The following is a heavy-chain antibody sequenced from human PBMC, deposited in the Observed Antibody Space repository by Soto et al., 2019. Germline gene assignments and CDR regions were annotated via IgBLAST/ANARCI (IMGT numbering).Heavy chain of an antibody. D-gene: IGHD3-10*01. CDR2: IKSKTDGGTT. V-gene: IGHV3-15*01. CDR3: TTDPPNLLLWFGELLSN. Sequence: GGSLRLSCAASGFTFSNAWMSWVRQAPGKGLEWVGRIKSKTDGGTTDYAAPVKGRFTISRDDSKNTLYLQMNSLKTEDTAVYYCTTDPPNLLLWFGELLSNWGQGTLVTVSS. J-gene: IGHJ4*02. CDR1: GFTFSNAW.